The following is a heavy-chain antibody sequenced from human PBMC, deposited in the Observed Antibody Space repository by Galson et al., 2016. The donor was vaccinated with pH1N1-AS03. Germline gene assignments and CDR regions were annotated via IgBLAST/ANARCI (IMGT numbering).Heavy chain of an antibody. V-gene: IGHV3-48*01. Sequence: SLRLSCAASGFTFSYYSMNWVRQAPGKGLEWVSYISSRGDSIYYADSVKGRFSISRDNPTNTVYLEMNTLRPEDTAVYYCVKGGGYSHGSLEYYFDSWGQGTLVTVSS. CDR3: VKGGGYSHGSLEYYFDS. D-gene: IGHD3-10*01. CDR2: ISSRGDSI. J-gene: IGHJ4*02. CDR1: GFTFSYYS.